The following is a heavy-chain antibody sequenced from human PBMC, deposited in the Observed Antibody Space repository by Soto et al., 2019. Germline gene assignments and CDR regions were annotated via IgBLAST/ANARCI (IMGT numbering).Heavy chain of an antibody. D-gene: IGHD6-19*01. J-gene: IGHJ4*02. V-gene: IGHV1-69*01. CDR2: IIPIFGTA. CDR1: GGTFSSYA. CDR3: ATAPSIAVAGRQGFDY. Sequence: QVQLVQSGAEVKKPGSSVKVSCKASGGTFSSYAISWVRQAPGQGLEWMGGIIPIFGTANYAQKFQGRVTITAEESTSTADMELSSLRSEDTAVYYCATAPSIAVAGRQGFDYWGQGTLVTVSS.